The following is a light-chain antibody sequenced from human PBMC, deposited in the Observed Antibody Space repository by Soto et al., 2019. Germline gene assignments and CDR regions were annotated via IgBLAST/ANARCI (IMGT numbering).Light chain of an antibody. CDR2: KAS. Sequence: DIQMTQSPSTLSASVGDRVTITCRASQSIRTWLAWYQQKPGKAPKLLIYKASSLEGGVPSRFSGSGSGTEFNITVSSLQPDDFATYYCQQYNTYPITFGGGTTVEIK. J-gene: IGKJ4*01. CDR3: QQYNTYPIT. CDR1: QSIRTW. V-gene: IGKV1-5*03.